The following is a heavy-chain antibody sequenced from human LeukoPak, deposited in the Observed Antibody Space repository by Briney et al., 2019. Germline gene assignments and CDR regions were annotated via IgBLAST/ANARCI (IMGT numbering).Heavy chain of an antibody. V-gene: IGHV4-30-2*01. J-gene: IGHJ3*02. CDR3: ASYGDYFHDAFDI. D-gene: IGHD4-17*01. CDR2: IYHSGST. Sequence: SETLSLTCAVSGVSISSGGYSWSWIRQPPGKGLEWIGYIYHSGSTYYNPSLKSRVTISVDRSKNQFSLKLSSVTAADTAVYYCASYGDYFHDAFDIWGQGTMVTVSS. CDR1: GVSISSGGYS.